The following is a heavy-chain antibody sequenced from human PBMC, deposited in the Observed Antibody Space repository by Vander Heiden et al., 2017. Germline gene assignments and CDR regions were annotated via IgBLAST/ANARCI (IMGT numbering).Heavy chain of an antibody. V-gene: IGHV5-51*01. CDR1: GYSFTSYW. Sequence: EVQLVQSGAEVKKPGESLKITCKGSGYSFTSYWIGWVRQMPGKGLEWMGLIYPGDSDTRYSPSFQGQVTISADKSISTAYLQWSSLKASDTAMYYCARLFWSGYRPDDEIIGYWGQGTLVTVSS. J-gene: IGHJ4*02. CDR3: ARLFWSGYRPDDEIIGY. CDR2: IYPGDSDT. D-gene: IGHD3-3*01.